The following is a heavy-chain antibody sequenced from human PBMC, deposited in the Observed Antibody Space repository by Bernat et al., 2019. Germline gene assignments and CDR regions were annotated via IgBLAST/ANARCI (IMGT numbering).Heavy chain of an antibody. D-gene: IGHD4-11*01. CDR3: ARAPLQVYYYGMDV. Sequence: EVQLVESGGGLVQPGGSLRLSCAASGFTFSSYSMTWVRQAPGKGLEWVSYISSSSSTIYYADSVKGRFTISRDNAKNSLYLQMNSLRDEDTAVYYCARAPLQVYYYGMDVWGQGTTVTVSS. CDR1: GFTFSSYS. J-gene: IGHJ6*02. CDR2: ISSSSSTI. V-gene: IGHV3-48*02.